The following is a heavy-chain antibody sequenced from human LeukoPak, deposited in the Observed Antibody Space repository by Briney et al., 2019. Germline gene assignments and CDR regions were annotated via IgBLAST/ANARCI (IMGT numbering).Heavy chain of an antibody. D-gene: IGHD4-11*01. Sequence: SETLSLTCTVSGGSISSSSYYWGWIRQPPGKGLEWIGSIYYSGSTYYNPSLKSRVTISVDTSKNQFSLKLSSVPAADTALYYCARGLTVTDFDYWGQGTLVTVSS. V-gene: IGHV4-39*07. CDR3: ARGLTVTDFDY. J-gene: IGHJ4*02. CDR1: GGSISSSSYY. CDR2: IYYSGST.